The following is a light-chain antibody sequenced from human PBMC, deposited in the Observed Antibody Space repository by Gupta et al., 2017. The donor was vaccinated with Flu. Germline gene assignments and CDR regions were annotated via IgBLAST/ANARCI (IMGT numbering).Light chain of an antibody. J-gene: IGLJ3*02. V-gene: IGLV3-10*01. CDR3: VSVDRLGKQRV. CDR2: EDI. CDR1: AFPARY. Sequence: SFDLTQPPSVSESPGQTARITCSGDAFPARYAYWYHLTSGQAPRLIIYEDIKAPSGIPERFSGSASGSVATLAITGAQVEDEGDYFCVSVDRLGKQRVCGGGTKLSVL.